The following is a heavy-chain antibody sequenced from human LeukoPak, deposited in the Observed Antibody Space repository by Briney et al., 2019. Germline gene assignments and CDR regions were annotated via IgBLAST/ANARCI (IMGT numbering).Heavy chain of an antibody. V-gene: IGHV3-64*01. Sequence: GGSLRLSCAASGFTFSSSAMHCVRQAPGKGLEYVSAISSNGGSTYYASSVKGRFSISRDNSKNTLYLQMGSLRPEDMAVYYCGRDYGGDDYWGQGTPVTVSS. D-gene: IGHD4-17*01. CDR2: ISSNGGST. CDR1: GFTFSSSA. J-gene: IGHJ4*02. CDR3: GRDYGGDDY.